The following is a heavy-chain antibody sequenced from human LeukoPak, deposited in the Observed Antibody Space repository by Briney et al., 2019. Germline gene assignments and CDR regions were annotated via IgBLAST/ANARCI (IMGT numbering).Heavy chain of an antibody. J-gene: IGHJ4*02. D-gene: IGHD1-26*01. Sequence: GGSLRLSCAASGFTFDDYAMHWVRQGPGKSLEWVSLINENGDIAYYGDSVRCRFTVPRDNAKNSLYLQMNSLTTEDTALYYCAKARWEPNFDYWGQGTLVTVSS. CDR3: AKARWEPNFDY. CDR2: INENGDIA. V-gene: IGHV3-43*02. CDR1: GFTFDDYA.